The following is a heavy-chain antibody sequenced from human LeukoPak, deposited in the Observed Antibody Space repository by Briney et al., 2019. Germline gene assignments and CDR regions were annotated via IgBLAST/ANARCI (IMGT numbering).Heavy chain of an antibody. CDR1: GGSISSYY. V-gene: IGHV4-4*07. J-gene: IGHJ3*02. CDR2: IYTSGST. CDR3: ARHLGYCSSTSCYWHAFDI. Sequence: SETLSLTCTVSGGSISSYYWSWIRQPAGKGLEWIGRIYTSGSTNYNPSLKSRVTMSVDTSKNQFSLKLSPVTAADTAVYYCARHLGYCSSTSCYWHAFDIWGQGTMVTVSS. D-gene: IGHD2-2*01.